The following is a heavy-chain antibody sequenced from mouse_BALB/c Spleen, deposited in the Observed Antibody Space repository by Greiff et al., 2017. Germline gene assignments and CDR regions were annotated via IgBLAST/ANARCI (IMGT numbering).Heavy chain of an antibody. CDR3: LRVGDY. V-gene: IGHV1-69*02. CDR2: IYPSDSYT. D-gene: IGHD1-1*01. J-gene: IGHJ2*01. Sequence: VQLQQPGAELVRPGASVKLSCKASGYTFTSYWINWVKQRPGQGLEWIGNIYPSDSYTNYNQKFKDKATLTVDKSSSTAYMQLSSPTSEDSAVYYCLRVGDYWGQGTTLTVSS. CDR1: GYTFTSYW.